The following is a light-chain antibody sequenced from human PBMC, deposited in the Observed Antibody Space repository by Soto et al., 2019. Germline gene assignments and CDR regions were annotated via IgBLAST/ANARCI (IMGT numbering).Light chain of an antibody. CDR1: SSDIGGYNF. Sequence: QSALTQPPSASGSPGQSVTISCTGTSSDIGGYNFVSWYQQHPGKAPKLIIYEVNKPPSGVPDRFSGSKSGNTASLTVSGLQADDEGDYYCISYAGTNNLGVFGGGTKVTVL. V-gene: IGLV2-8*01. CDR3: ISYAGTNNLGV. CDR2: EVN. J-gene: IGLJ3*02.